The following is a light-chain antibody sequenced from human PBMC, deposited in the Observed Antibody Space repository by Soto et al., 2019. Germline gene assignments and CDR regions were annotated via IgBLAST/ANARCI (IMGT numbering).Light chain of an antibody. Sequence: DIQMTQSPSTLSASVGDRVTITCRASQSISSWLAWYQQKPGKAPKLLIYDASSLESGVPSRFSGSGSGTEFTLTISSLQPDDFATYYCQQYNSWWTFGQGNKVEIK. CDR3: QQYNSWWT. J-gene: IGKJ1*01. CDR2: DAS. V-gene: IGKV1-5*01. CDR1: QSISSW.